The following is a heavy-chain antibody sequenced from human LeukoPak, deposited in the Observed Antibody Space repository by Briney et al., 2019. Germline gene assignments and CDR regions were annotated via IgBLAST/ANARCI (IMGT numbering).Heavy chain of an antibody. D-gene: IGHD6-13*01. CDR2: INPNTGDT. CDR3: ARDMWQQSDWFDP. Sequence: GASVKVSCKASGYTFTAYYMHWVRQAPGQGLECMGWINPNTGDTNSAERFQGRVTMTRDSSISTAYLELSRLTSDDTAVYYCARDMWQQSDWFDPWGQGTLVTVSS. CDR1: GYTFTAYY. J-gene: IGHJ5*02. V-gene: IGHV1-2*02.